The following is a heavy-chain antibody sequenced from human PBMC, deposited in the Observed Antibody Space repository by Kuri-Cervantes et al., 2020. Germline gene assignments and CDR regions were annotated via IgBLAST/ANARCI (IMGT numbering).Heavy chain of an antibody. CDR3: AGHMGIQLWLLFDY. J-gene: IGHJ4*02. CDR2: ISYSGGTT. Sequence: GESLKISCAASGFTFSSYSMNWVRQAPGKGLEWISSISYSGGTTHYADSVKGRFTISRDNSGNTLYLQMNSLRAEDTAVYYCAGHMGIQLWLLFDYWGQGTLVTVSS. D-gene: IGHD5-18*01. V-gene: IGHV3-23*01. CDR1: GFTFSSYS.